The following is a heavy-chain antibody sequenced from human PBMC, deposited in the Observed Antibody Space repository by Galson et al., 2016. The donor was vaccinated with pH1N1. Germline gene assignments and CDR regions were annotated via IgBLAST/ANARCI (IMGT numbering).Heavy chain of an antibody. J-gene: IGHJ6*02. CDR2: TYYRSKWYN. CDR3: ARDRGSTLFHNYGMDV. CDR1: GDSVSSTNCA. Sequence: CAISGDSVSSTNCAWDWIRQSPSRGLEWLGRTYYRSKWYNDYAVSVQSRITINPDTSKNQLSLHLNSVTPEHTAVYYCARDRGSTLFHNYGMDVWGQGTTVIVSS. V-gene: IGHV6-1*01. D-gene: IGHD3-10*01.